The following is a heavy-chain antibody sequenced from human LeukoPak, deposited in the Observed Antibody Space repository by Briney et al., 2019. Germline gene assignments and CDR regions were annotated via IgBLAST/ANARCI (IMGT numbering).Heavy chain of an antibody. D-gene: IGHD3-22*01. CDR1: GGTFSSYA. Sequence: GASVKVSCKASGGTFSSYAISWVRQAPGQGLEWMGGIIPTFGTANYAQKFQGRVTITTDESTSTAYMELSSLRSEDTAVHYCARENLDYYDSSGYSRRTYYFDYWGQGTLVTVSS. CDR3: ARENLDYYDSSGYSRRTYYFDY. CDR2: IIPTFGTA. V-gene: IGHV1-69*05. J-gene: IGHJ4*02.